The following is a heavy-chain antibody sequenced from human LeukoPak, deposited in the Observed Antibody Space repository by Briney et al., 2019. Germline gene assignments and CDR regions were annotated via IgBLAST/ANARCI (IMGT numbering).Heavy chain of an antibody. CDR2: INPSGGTT. D-gene: IGHD1-26*01. V-gene: IGHV1-46*01. CDR1: GYTFASYY. CDR3: AETREHIVGATGGWFDP. J-gene: IGHJ5*02. Sequence: GASVKVSCKASGYTFASYYMHWVRQAPGQGLEWMGIINPSGGTTSYAQKFQGRVTMTRDTSTSTVYMELSSLRSEDTAVYYCAETREHIVGATGGWFDPWGQGTLVTVSS.